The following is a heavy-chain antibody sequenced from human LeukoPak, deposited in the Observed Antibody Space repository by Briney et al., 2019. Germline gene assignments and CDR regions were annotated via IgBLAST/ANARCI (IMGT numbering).Heavy chain of an antibody. J-gene: IGHJ5*02. V-gene: IGHV4-59*12. D-gene: IGHD4-17*01. CDR1: GGSINSYY. CDR2: IHYSGST. CDR3: ATDPLTVPSWFAP. Sequence: SETLSLTCTVSGGSINSYYWSWIRQPPGEGLEWIGHIHYSGSTNYNPSLKSRVTMSVDTSKNQFSLKLTSVTAADTAVYYCATDPLTVPSWFAPWGQGTLVTVSS.